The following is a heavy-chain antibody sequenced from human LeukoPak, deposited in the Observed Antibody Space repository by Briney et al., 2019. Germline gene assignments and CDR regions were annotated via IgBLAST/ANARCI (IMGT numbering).Heavy chain of an antibody. D-gene: IGHD3-22*01. Sequence: ASVKVSCKASGYTFTSYGISWVRQAPGQGLEWMGWISAYNGNTNYARKLQGRVTMTTDTSTSTAYMELRSLRSDDTAVYYCARDKVTNYYDSSGYYPYYFDYWGQGTLVTVSS. J-gene: IGHJ4*02. V-gene: IGHV1-18*01. CDR3: ARDKVTNYYDSSGYYPYYFDY. CDR1: GYTFTSYG. CDR2: ISAYNGNT.